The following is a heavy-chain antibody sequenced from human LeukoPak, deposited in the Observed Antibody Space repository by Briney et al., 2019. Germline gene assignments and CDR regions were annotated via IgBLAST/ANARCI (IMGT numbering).Heavy chain of an antibody. CDR3: ATDRGYSNFDY. J-gene: IGHJ4*02. CDR1: GFSFRTSW. V-gene: IGHV3-7*01. CDR2: INPDGSDK. Sequence: VNLGGSLRLSCGASGFSFRTSWLNWVRQAPGKGREWVASINPDGSDKYSVDSVKGRFTISRDNAKNSLYLQMDSLRAEDTAVYYCATDRGYSNFDYWGQGTLVTVSS. D-gene: IGHD2/OR15-2a*01.